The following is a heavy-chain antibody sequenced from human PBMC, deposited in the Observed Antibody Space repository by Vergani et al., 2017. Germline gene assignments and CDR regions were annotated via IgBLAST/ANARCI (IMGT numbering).Heavy chain of an antibody. J-gene: IGHJ4*02. CDR1: GFTFSSYG. V-gene: IGHV3-30*18. Sequence: QVQLVESGGGVVQPGRSLRLSCAASGFTFSSYGMHWVRQAPGKGLEWVEVISYDGSNKYYAESVKGRFTISRDNSKNTLYLQMNSLRAEDTAVYYCAKDPHCSSTSCPDYWGQGTLVTVSS. CDR3: AKDPHCSSTSCPDY. D-gene: IGHD2-2*01. CDR2: ISYDGSNK.